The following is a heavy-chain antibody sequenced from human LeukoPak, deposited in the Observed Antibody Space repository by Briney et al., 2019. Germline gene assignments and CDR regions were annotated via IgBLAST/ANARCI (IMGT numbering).Heavy chain of an antibody. CDR3: AGGEGQYNS. CDR1: GGSISSSSYY. V-gene: IGHV4-39*01. D-gene: IGHD1-1*01. J-gene: IGHJ4*02. CDR2: IYYSGST. Sequence: SETLSLTCTFSGGSISSSSYYWGWIRQPPGKRLEWIGSIYYSGSTYYNPSLKSRVTISVDTSKNQFSLKLSSVTAADTAVYYCAGGEGQYNSWGQGTLVTVSS.